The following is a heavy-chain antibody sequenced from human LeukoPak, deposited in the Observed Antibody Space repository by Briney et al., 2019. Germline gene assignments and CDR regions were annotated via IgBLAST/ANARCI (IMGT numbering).Heavy chain of an antibody. CDR2: IRSKANGYAT. J-gene: IGHJ3*02. V-gene: IGHV3-73*01. CDR3: TRRDAFDI. CDR1: GFTFSGSA. Sequence: GGSLRPSCAASGFTFSGSAMHWVRQASGKGLEWVGRIRSKANGYATAYAASVKGRFTISRDDSKNTAYLQMNSLKTEDTAVYYCTRRDAFDIWGQGTMVTVSS.